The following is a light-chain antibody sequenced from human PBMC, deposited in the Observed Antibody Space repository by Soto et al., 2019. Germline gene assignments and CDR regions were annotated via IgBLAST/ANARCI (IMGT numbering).Light chain of an antibody. CDR2: EVS. CDR1: SSDVGAYNY. J-gene: IGLJ1*01. V-gene: IGLV2-14*01. CDR3: ISYKTSSTYV. Sequence: QSALTQPASVSGSPGQSITISCTGTSSDVGAYNYVSWFQQHPGKAPKFMIYEVSNRPSGVSNRFSGSKSGKTASLTISGLQAEDEADYYCISYKTSSTYVFGTGTKVTVL.